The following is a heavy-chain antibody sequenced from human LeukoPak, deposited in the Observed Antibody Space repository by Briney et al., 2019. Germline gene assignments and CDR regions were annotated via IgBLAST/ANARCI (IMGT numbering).Heavy chain of an antibody. V-gene: IGHV4-61*01. CDR2: IYYSGST. CDR3: ARMYYYGSGSYYTLIDY. CDR1: GGSVSSGSYY. D-gene: IGHD3-10*01. Sequence: PSETLSLTCTVSGGSVSSGSYYWSWIRQPPGKGLEWIGYIYYSGSTNYNPSLKSRVTISVDTSKNQFSLKLGSVTAADTAVYYCARMYYYGSGSYYTLIDYWGQGTLVTVSS. J-gene: IGHJ4*02.